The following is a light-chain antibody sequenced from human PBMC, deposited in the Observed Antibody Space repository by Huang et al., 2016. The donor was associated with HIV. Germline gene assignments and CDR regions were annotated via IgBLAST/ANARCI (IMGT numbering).Light chain of an antibody. CDR1: QTVDMY. CDR3: QQTYNVPRT. J-gene: IGKJ2*01. V-gene: IGKV1-39*01. CDR2: AAS. Sequence: DIQMTQSPSSLSASIGDRVTMSCRASQTVDMYLNWYQQTPGRAPKLLIYAASNLQSYVPSRCSGTGSGTNFTLTISSLQPEDFVIYFCQQTYNVPRTFGQGTALEIK.